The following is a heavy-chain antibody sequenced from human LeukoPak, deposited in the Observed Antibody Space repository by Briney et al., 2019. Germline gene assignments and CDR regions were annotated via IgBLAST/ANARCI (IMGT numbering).Heavy chain of an antibody. Sequence: FSSVWMNWVRQPPGKGLEWIGEINHSGSTNYNPSLKSRVTISVDTSKNQFSLKLSSVTAADTAVYYCASVRGYSSSWYRDYWGQGTLVTVSS. CDR1: FSSVW. D-gene: IGHD6-13*01. J-gene: IGHJ4*02. CDR2: INHSGST. V-gene: IGHV4-34*01. CDR3: ASVRGYSSSWYRDY.